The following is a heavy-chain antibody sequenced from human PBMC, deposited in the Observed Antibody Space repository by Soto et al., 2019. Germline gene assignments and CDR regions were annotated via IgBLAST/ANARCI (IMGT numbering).Heavy chain of an antibody. V-gene: IGHV3-21*01. CDR3: AREGTLHYYGSGSYRPFDY. CDR2: ISSSSSYI. Sequence: GGSLRLSCAASGFTFSSYSMNWVRQAPGKGLEWVSSISSSSSYIYYADSVKGRFTMSRDNAKNSLYLQMNSLRAEDTAVYYCAREGTLHYYGSGSYRPFDYWGQGTLVTVSS. D-gene: IGHD3-10*01. J-gene: IGHJ4*02. CDR1: GFTFSSYS.